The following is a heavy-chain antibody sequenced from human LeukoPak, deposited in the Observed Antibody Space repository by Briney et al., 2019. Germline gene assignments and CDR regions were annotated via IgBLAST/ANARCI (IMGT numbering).Heavy chain of an antibody. CDR2: IKQDGSEK. J-gene: IGHJ3*02. Sequence: PGGSLRLSCAASGFTFSSYWMSWVRQAPGKGLEWVANIKQDGSEKYYVDSVKGRFTISRDNAKNSLYLQMNSLRAEDTAVYYCARDLPEYCSSTSCSDAFDIWGQGTMVTVSS. CDR3: ARDLPEYCSSTSCSDAFDI. CDR1: GFTFSSYW. D-gene: IGHD2-2*01. V-gene: IGHV3-7*01.